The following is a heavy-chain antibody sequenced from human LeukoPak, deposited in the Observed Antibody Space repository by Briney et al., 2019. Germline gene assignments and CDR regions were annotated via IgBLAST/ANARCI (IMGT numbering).Heavy chain of an antibody. V-gene: IGHV1-18*01. CDR1: GYTFTSYG. CDR3: AREGGATTVVTRDYYYGMDV. Sequence: ASVKVSCKASGYTFTSYGISWVRQAPGQGLEWIGWISAYNGNTNYAQKLQGRVTMTTDTSTSTAYMELRSLRSDDTAVYYCAREGGATTVVTRDYYYGMDVWGQGTTVTVSS. CDR2: ISAYNGNT. J-gene: IGHJ6*02. D-gene: IGHD4-17*01.